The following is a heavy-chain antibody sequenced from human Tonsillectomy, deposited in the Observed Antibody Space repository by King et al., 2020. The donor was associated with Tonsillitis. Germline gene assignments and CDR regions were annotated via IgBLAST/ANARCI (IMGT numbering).Heavy chain of an antibody. D-gene: IGHD3-22*01. CDR3: ARGSPSYYYHSSGCHYFDY. V-gene: IGHV4-34*01. CDR1: GGSFSAYY. Sequence: VQLQQWGAGLLKPSETLSLTCAVYGGSFSAYYWSWIRQPPGKGLEWIGKINHGGSTNYSPSLKSRVTISVDTSKSQFSLKLTSVTAADTAVYYCARGSPSYYYHSSGCHYFDYWGQGTLVTVSS. J-gene: IGHJ4*02. CDR2: INHGGST.